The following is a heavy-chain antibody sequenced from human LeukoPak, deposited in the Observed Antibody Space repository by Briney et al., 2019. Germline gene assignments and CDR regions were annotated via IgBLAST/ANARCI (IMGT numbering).Heavy chain of an antibody. CDR3: AKEVVRGVMAYGMDV. Sequence: GGSLRLSCAASGFTFSSYGMHWVRQAPGKGLEWVAVISYDGSNKYYADSVKGRFTISRDNSKNTLYLQMNSLRAEDTAVYYCAKEVVRGVMAYGMDVWGQGTTVTVSS. D-gene: IGHD3-10*01. CDR1: GFTFSSYG. V-gene: IGHV3-30*18. CDR2: ISYDGSNK. J-gene: IGHJ6*02.